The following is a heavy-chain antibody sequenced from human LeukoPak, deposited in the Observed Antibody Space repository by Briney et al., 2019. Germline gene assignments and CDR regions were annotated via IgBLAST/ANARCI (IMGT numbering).Heavy chain of an antibody. CDR2: MNPNSGNT. CDR1: GYTFTSYD. Sequence: ASVKVSCKASGYTFTSYDINWVRQATGQGLEWMGWMNPNSGNTGYAQKFQGRVTMTRNTSISTAYMELSSLRSEDTAVYYCARGVVGATRRTYYYYYMDVWGKGTTVTVSS. CDR3: ARGVVGATRRTYYYYYMDV. D-gene: IGHD1-26*01. J-gene: IGHJ6*03. V-gene: IGHV1-8*01.